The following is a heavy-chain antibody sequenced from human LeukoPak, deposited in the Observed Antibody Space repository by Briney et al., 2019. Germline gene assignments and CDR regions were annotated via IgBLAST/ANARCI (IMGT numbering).Heavy chain of an antibody. D-gene: IGHD5-18*01. J-gene: IGHJ4*02. CDR3: AKDGVPDHGSYGPREYYFDY. CDR1: GFLFSSFE. CDR2: VSRSGDTR. Sequence: GGSLRLSCAASGFLFSSFEMNWVRQAPGKGLEWISYVSRSGDTRDYADSVKGRFTISRDNAKNSLFLQMNSLRAEDTAVYYCAKDGVPDHGSYGPREYYFDYWGQGTLVTVSS. V-gene: IGHV3-48*03.